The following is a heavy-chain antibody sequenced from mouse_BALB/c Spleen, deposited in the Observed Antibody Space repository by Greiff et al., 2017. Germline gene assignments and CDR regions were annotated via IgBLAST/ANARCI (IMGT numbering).Heavy chain of an antibody. CDR1: GYTFTEYI. D-gene: IGHD1-2*01. Sequence: QVHVKQSGAELVKPGASVKLSCKASGYTFTEYIIHWVKQRSGQGLEWIGWFYPGSGSIKYNEKFKDKATLTADKSSSTVYMELSRLTSEDSAVYFCASHGGLHYYGPWFAYWGQGTLVTVSA. CDR2: FYPGSGSI. CDR3: ASHGGLHYYGPWFAY. V-gene: IGHV1-62-2*01. J-gene: IGHJ3*01.